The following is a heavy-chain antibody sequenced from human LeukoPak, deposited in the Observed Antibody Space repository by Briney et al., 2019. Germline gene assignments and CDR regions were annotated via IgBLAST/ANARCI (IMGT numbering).Heavy chain of an antibody. CDR3: ARCIEAAAGMDL. CDR1: GGSISSGGYY. V-gene: IGHV4-31*03. Sequence: SETLSLTCTVSGGSISSGGYYWSWIRQHPGKGLEWIGYIYYSGSTYYNPSLKSRVTISVDTSKNQFSLKLSSVTAADTAVYYCARCIEAAAGMDLWGRGTLVTVSS. J-gene: IGHJ2*01. D-gene: IGHD6-13*01. CDR2: IYYSGST.